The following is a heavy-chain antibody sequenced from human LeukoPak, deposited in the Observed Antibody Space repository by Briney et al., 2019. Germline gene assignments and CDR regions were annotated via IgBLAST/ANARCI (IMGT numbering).Heavy chain of an antibody. CDR1: RFTFSIYA. D-gene: IGHD5-24*01. CDR2: NSGIGDST. Sequence: GRCLSLSRAVSRFTFSIYAMPGVPQAPGRGWVWGSANSGIGDSTYSTPSVKGRFTVSRDNSKNTLYLLMNSLRAEDTAAYYCAKGRDGYGPGTKGTSFDPWGQGTLVTVSS. CDR3: AKGRDGYGPGTKGTSFDP. J-gene: IGHJ5*02. V-gene: IGHV3-23*01.